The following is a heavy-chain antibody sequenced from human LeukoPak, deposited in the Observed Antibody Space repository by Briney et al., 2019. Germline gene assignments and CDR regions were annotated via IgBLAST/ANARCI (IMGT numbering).Heavy chain of an antibody. Sequence: SETLSLTCTVSGGSIGRGDYYWSWIRQPPGKGLEWIGCIYYSGSTYYNPSLKSRVTISVDTSKNQFSLNLNSVTAADTAVYYCARAGLITMVRGVIPHWFDPWGQGTLVTVSS. CDR3: ARAGLITMVRGVIPHWFDP. CDR2: IYYSGST. D-gene: IGHD3-10*01. CDR1: GGSIGRGDYY. J-gene: IGHJ5*02. V-gene: IGHV4-30-4*01.